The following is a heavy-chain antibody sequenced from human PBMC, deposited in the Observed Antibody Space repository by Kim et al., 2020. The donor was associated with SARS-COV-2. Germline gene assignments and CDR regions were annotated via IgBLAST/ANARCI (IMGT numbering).Heavy chain of an antibody. Sequence: GGSLRLSCAASGFIFTNYAMNWVRQAPGQGLEWISTISGSGDRLYYADSVKGRFTISKDTSRNTLYMEMNSLRAEDTAIYYCARRGGNGWGGFDIWGQGTMVSVSS. CDR3: ARRGGNGWGGFDI. CDR2: ISGSGDRL. CDR1: GFIFTNYA. V-gene: IGHV3-23*01. D-gene: IGHD2-21*01. J-gene: IGHJ3*02.